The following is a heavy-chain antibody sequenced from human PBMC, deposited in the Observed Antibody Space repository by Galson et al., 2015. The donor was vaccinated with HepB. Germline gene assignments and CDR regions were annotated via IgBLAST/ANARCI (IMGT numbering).Heavy chain of an antibody. J-gene: IGHJ6*03. Sequence: TLSLTCTVSGDSSSSRGFYWSWVRQPAGKGLEWIGQIYSNGSTTFEPSLKNRVTLSVGTSKSQFTLKLSSVTAADTAVYYCARVNYFWSGTNSRYYYYMDVWGKGTTVTVSS. D-gene: IGHD3-3*01. CDR2: IYSNGST. V-gene: IGHV4-61*09. CDR1: GDSSSSRGFY. CDR3: ARVNYFWSGTNSRYYYYMDV.